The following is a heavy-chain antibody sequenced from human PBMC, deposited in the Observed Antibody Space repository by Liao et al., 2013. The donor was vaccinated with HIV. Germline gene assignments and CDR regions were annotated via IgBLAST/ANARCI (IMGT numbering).Heavy chain of an antibody. D-gene: IGHD3-16*02. V-gene: IGHV4-34*02. CDR3: ARGGVRRVGYRTYFFDY. CDR1: GGAFSDYY. CDR2: IRHRGGT. Sequence: HVQLRQSGAGLLRPSETLSLSCAVYGGAFSDYYWTWIRQSPGKGLEWIGEIRHRGGTNYSPSLQSRVTISLDTSKNQVLLKLSSVTAADTAVYFCARGGVRRVGYRTYFFDYWGRGNPGHRPL. J-gene: IGHJ4*02.